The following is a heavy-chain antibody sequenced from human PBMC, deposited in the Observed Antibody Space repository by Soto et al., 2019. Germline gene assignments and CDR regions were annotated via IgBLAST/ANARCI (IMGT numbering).Heavy chain of an antibody. D-gene: IGHD2-21*02. J-gene: IGHJ4*02. CDR3: AKDVFVVVTVHDY. V-gene: IGHV3-23*01. CDR2: ISGSGGSP. CDR1: GFTFSSYA. Sequence: EVQLLESGGGLVQPGGSLSLSCAASGFTFSSYAMSWVRQAPGKGLGWVSAISGSGGSPYYADSVKGRFTISRDNSKNTLYLQMNSLRAEDTAVYYCAKDVFVVVTVHDYWGQGTLVTVSS.